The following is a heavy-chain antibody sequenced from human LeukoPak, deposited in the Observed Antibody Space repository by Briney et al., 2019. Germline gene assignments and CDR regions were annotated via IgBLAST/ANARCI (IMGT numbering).Heavy chain of an antibody. CDR3: ARTYSSGWYDY. D-gene: IGHD6-19*01. CDR1: GFSLSTSGVG. CDR2: IYWDDDK. J-gene: IGHJ4*02. Sequence: SGPTLVKPTQTLTLTCTFSGFSLSTSGVGVGWIRQPPGKALEWLALIYWDDDKRYSPSLKSRLTITKGASKNQVVLTMTNMDPVDTATYYCARTYSSGWYDYWGQGTLVTVSS. V-gene: IGHV2-5*02.